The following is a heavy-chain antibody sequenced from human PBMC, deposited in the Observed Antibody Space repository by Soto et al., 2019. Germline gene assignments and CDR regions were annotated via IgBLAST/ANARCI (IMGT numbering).Heavy chain of an antibody. CDR2: IIPIFGTA. Sequence: QVQLVQSGAEVKKPGSSVKVSCKASGGTFSSYAISWVRQAPGQGLEWMGGIIPIFGTANYAQKFQGRVTITAGKSTSTAYMELSSLRSEDTAVYYCASPEGLYDSSGYSFDYWGQGTLVTVSS. V-gene: IGHV1-69*06. J-gene: IGHJ4*02. D-gene: IGHD3-22*01. CDR1: GGTFSSYA. CDR3: ASPEGLYDSSGYSFDY.